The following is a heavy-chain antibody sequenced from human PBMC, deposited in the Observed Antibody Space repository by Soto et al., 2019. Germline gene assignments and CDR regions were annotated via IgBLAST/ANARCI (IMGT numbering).Heavy chain of an antibody. V-gene: IGHV3-21*04. CDR3: SREVQPVFRREYDY. Sequence: EVQLVESGGGLVKPGGSLRLSCAVSGFTFISHTLNWVRQAPGKGLELVSSISGSGSPYYADSVKGRFTIPRDNAQNSLYLQMSSLRAEDTAVYYCSREVQPVFRREYDYWGQGTLVTVSS. CDR1: GFTFISHT. CDR2: ISGSGSP. J-gene: IGHJ4*02.